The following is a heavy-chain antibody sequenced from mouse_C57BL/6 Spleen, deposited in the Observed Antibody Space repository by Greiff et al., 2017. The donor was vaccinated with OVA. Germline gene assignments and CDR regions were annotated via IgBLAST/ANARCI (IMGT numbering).Heavy chain of an antibody. CDR3: ARSGGSSVDY. J-gene: IGHJ2*01. D-gene: IGHD1-1*01. V-gene: IGHV1-81*01. CDR2: IYPRSGNT. CDR1: GYTFTSYG. Sequence: VKLQESGAELARPGASVKLSCKASGYTFTSYGISWVKQRTGQGLEWIGEIYPRSGNTYYNEKFKGKATLTADKSSSTAYMELRSLTSEDSAVYFCARSGGSSVDYWGQGTTLTVSS.